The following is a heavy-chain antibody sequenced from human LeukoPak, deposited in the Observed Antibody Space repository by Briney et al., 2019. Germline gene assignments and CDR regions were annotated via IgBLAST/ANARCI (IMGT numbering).Heavy chain of an antibody. D-gene: IGHD3-22*01. CDR1: GYTFTSYY. CDR2: INPSGGST. J-gene: IGHJ4*02. Sequence: ASVKVSCKASGYTFTSYYMHWVRQAPGQGLEWMGIINPSGGSTSYAQKFQGRVTMTTDTSTSTAYMELRSLRSDDTAVYYCARDLGQDYYDSSGYYFDYWGQGTLVTVSS. V-gene: IGHV1-46*01. CDR3: ARDLGQDYYDSSGYYFDY.